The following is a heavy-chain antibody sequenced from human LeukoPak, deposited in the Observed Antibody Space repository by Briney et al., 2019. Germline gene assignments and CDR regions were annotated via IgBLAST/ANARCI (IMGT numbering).Heavy chain of an antibody. J-gene: IGHJ4*02. V-gene: IGHV4-61*08. CDR1: GGSISSDDYC. Sequence: SETLSLTCSVSGGSISSDDYCWNWIRQHPGKGLEWIGYIYYSGSTYYNPSLKSRVTISLDTSKNQFSVKLSSVTAADTAVYYCARGRSHFDFWGQGTLVTVSS. CDR3: ARGRSHFDF. CDR2: IYYSGST. D-gene: IGHD2-15*01.